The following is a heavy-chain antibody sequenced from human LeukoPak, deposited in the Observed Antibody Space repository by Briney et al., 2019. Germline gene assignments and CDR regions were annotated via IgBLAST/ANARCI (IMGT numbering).Heavy chain of an antibody. J-gene: IGHJ4*02. CDR3: TKTTTGYSSGQYPGWPADH. D-gene: IGHD3-22*01. Sequence: GGSLRLSCTASGFTFNNYAMYWVRQAPRKGLEWVAGIFGSGGSAHYADSVKGRFTISRDNSKNTVCLQMDSLRGEDTALYYCTKTTTGYSSGQYPGWPADHWGQGALVTVSS. CDR1: GFTFNNYA. CDR2: IFGSGGSA. V-gene: IGHV3-23*01.